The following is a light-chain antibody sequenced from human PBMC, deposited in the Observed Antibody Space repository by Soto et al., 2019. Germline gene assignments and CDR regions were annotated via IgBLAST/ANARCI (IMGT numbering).Light chain of an antibody. CDR2: EVS. CDR1: SSDVGGYDY. Sequence: QSALTQPASVSGSPGQSITISCTVTSSDVGGYDYVSWYQLHPGKAPKLMVFEVSNRPSGVSYRFSGSKSGNSDSLTISGRKPEDVAEYVCSSYSISTGYRFRRGTK. J-gene: IGLJ2*01. CDR3: SSYSISTGYR. V-gene: IGLV2-14*01.